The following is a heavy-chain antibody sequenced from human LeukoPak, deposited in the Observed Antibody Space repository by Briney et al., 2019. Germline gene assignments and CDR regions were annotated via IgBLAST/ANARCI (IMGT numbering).Heavy chain of an antibody. Sequence: ASVKVSCKASGYTFTGNYIHWVRQAPGQGLEWMGWINPNSGDTNYAPKFQGRVTMTRDTSISTAYMELSRLRSDDTAVYYCARRENDYWGQGTLVTVSS. CDR3: ARRENDY. V-gene: IGHV1-2*02. J-gene: IGHJ4*02. CDR1: GYTFTGNY. CDR2: INPNSGDT.